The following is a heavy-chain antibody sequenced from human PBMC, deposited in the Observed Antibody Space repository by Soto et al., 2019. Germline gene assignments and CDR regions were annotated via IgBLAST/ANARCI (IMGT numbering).Heavy chain of an antibody. CDR3: AKDWGIAVAAH. D-gene: IGHD6-19*01. CDR2: ISHDGGNK. V-gene: IGHV3-30*18. Sequence: ESGGGVVQPGGALRLSCAASGFTFSSTGMHWVRQAPGKGLEGVAVISHDGGNKYYGDSVKGRFTISRDNSKNTLYLQMNSLRADDTAVYYCAKDWGIAVAAHWGQGTLVTVSS. CDR1: GFTFSSTG. J-gene: IGHJ4*02.